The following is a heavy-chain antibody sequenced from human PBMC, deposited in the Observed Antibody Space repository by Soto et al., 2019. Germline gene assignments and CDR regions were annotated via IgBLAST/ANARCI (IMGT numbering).Heavy chain of an antibody. J-gene: IGHJ5*02. V-gene: IGHV3-21*06. CDR1: GFSFSSYT. CDR3: ARTLLTFAGVHSDL. CDR2: ISSGSRSI. D-gene: IGHD3-16*01. Sequence: VRLSSAGPGFSFSSYTIHWVRQAPGKGLEWVASISSGSRSISYADSVKGRFTISRDNAESSLFLQMNSLRAEDTAVHYCARTLLTFAGVHSDLSGEGTMVTVSP.